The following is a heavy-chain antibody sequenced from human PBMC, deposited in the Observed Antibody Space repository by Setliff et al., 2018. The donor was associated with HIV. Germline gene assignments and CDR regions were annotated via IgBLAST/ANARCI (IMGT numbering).Heavy chain of an antibody. Sequence: ASVKVSCKASGDTITNYGLSWVRQTPGQGLEWMGWISPHSGNSDCAEKFQDRVTMTVDTATNTAYMEMKSLRSDDTAVYYCARAYVSEWIQVWFDYWGQGTLVTVSS. CDR2: ISPHSGNS. V-gene: IGHV1-18*01. D-gene: IGHD3-16*01. CDR3: ARAYVSEWIQVWFDY. J-gene: IGHJ4*02. CDR1: GDTITNYG.